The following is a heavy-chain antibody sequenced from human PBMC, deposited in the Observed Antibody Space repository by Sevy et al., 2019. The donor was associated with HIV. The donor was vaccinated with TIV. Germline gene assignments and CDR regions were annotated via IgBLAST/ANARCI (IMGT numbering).Heavy chain of an antibody. D-gene: IGHD5-18*01. CDR3: ARDPGYGYGPINYYYCGMDV. Sequence: SETLSLTCTVSGGSISSYYWSWIRQPPGKGLQWVGFIYYSGSTNYNPSLKSRVTISVDTSKNQFSLKLGSVTAADTAVYYCARDPGYGYGPINYYYCGMDVWGQGTTVTVSS. CDR2: IYYSGST. V-gene: IGHV4-59*13. J-gene: IGHJ6*02. CDR1: GGSISSYY.